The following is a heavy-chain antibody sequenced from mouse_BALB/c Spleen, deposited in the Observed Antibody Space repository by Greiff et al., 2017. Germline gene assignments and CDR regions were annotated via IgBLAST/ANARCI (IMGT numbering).Heavy chain of an antibody. CDR1: GFTFSSYG. J-gene: IGHJ4*01. Sequence: EVQLQESGGGLVQPGGSLKLSCAASGFTFSSYGMSWVRQTPDKRLELVATINSNGGSTYYPDSVKGRFTISRDNAKNTLYLQMSSLKSEDTAMYYCAIDGNYGAMDYWGQGTSVTVSS. D-gene: IGHD2-1*01. CDR3: AIDGNYGAMDY. CDR2: INSNGGST. V-gene: IGHV5-6-3*01.